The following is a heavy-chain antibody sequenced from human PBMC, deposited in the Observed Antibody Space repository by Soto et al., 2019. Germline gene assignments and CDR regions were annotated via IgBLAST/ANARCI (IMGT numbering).Heavy chain of an antibody. V-gene: IGHV1-2*04. Sequence: ASVKVSCKASGYTFTSYYMHWVRQAPGQGLEWMGWINPNSGDTNYAQKFRGWVTMTSDTSISTAYMELSRLKSDDSAVYYCARVGTGATFDIWGQGTMVTVSS. CDR3: ARVGTGATFDI. J-gene: IGHJ3*02. CDR2: INPNSGDT. D-gene: IGHD1-1*01. CDR1: GYTFTSYY.